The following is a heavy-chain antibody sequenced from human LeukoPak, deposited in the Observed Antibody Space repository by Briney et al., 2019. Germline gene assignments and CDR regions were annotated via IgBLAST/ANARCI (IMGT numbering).Heavy chain of an antibody. J-gene: IGHJ4*02. Sequence: PSGTLSLTCAVSGGSISSSNWWSWVHQPPGKGLEWIGEIYHSGSTNYNPSLKSRVTISVDTSKNQFSLKLSSVTAADTAVYYCASDYGDPSFAYWGQGTLVTVSS. CDR2: IYHSGST. V-gene: IGHV4-4*02. D-gene: IGHD4-17*01. CDR3: ASDYGDPSFAY. CDR1: GGSISSSNW.